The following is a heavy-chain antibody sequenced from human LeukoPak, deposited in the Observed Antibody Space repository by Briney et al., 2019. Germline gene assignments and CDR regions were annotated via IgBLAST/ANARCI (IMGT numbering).Heavy chain of an antibody. Sequence: GASVKVSCKASGYIFKSYGVNWVRQAPGQGLEWLGWIRGYNGKTDYAQRFQGRVTMTRDTSTSTAYMELRSLRSEDTAVYYCARSGILVAGVRIDLWGKGTTVSVPS. CDR2: IRGYNGKT. D-gene: IGHD1-26*01. J-gene: IGHJ6*04. CDR3: ARSGILVAGVRIDL. V-gene: IGHV1-18*01. CDR1: GYIFKSYG.